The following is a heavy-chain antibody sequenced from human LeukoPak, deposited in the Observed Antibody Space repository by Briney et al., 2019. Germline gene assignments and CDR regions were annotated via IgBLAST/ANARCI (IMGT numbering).Heavy chain of an antibody. V-gene: IGHV4-31*03. D-gene: IGHD2-2*01. J-gene: IGHJ5*02. CDR2: IYYSGSI. CDR3: ARDTRYCSSTSCPNWFDP. CDR1: GGSISSGGYY. Sequence: SQTLSLTCTVSGGSISSGGYYWSWIRQHPGKGLEWIGYIYYSGSIYYNPSLKSRVTISVDTSKNQFSLKLSSVTAADTAVYYCARDTRYCSSTSCPNWFDPWGQGTLVTVSS.